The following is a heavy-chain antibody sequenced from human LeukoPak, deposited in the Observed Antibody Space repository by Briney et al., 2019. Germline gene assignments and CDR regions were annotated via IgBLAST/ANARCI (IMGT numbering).Heavy chain of an antibody. CDR2: IYHSGST. V-gene: IGHV4-38-2*02. CDR1: GYSISSGYY. J-gene: IGHJ4*02. Sequence: SETLSLTCTVPGYSISSGYYWGWIRQPPGKGLEWIGSIYHSGSTYYNPSLKSRVTMSVDTSKNQFSLKLSSVTAADTAVYYCAREGGGRGGVHWDYWGQGTLVTVSS. D-gene: IGHD3-16*01. CDR3: AREGGGRGGVHWDY.